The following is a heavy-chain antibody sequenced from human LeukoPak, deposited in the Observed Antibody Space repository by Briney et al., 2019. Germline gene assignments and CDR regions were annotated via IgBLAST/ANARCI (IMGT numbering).Heavy chain of an antibody. D-gene: IGHD3-22*01. CDR3: AKAQYYYDSSGYPRFDY. J-gene: IGHJ4*02. CDR2: ISSSGSTI. Sequence: GGSLRLSCAASGFTFSSYEMNWVRQAPGKGLEWVSYISSSGSTIYYAGSVKGRFTISRDNAKNSLYLQMNSLRAEDTAVYYCAKAQYYYDSSGYPRFDYWGQGTLVTVSS. CDR1: GFTFSSYE. V-gene: IGHV3-48*03.